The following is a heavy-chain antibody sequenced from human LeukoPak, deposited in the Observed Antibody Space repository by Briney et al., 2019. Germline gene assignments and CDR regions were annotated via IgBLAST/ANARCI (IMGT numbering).Heavy chain of an antibody. CDR2: IYYSGST. CDR1: GGSISSGDYY. Sequence: PSETLSLTCTVSGGSISSGDYYWSWIRQPPGKGLEWIGYIYYSGSTYHNPSLKSRVTISVDTSKNQFSLKLSSVTAADTAVYYCARDPEGSSSSISGWYFDLWGRGTLLTVSS. D-gene: IGHD6-6*01. J-gene: IGHJ2*01. V-gene: IGHV4-30-4*08. CDR3: ARDPEGSSSSISGWYFDL.